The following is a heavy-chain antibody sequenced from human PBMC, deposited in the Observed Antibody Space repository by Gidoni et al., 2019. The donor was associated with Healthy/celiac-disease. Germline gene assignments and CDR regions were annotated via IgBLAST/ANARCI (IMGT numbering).Heavy chain of an antibody. V-gene: IGHV1-8*01. CDR2: MNPNSGNT. CDR3: ARGYCTNGVCYLVM. D-gene: IGHD2-8*01. Sequence: QVQLVQSGAEVKKPGALVKVSRQALRSPSTRYDITWVRHATGQGLEWLGWMNPNSGNTGYAQKFQGRVTMTRNTSIGTSYMGLSSLRSEDTAVYYCARGYCTNGVCYLVMWGQGTLVTVSS. CDR1: RSPSTRYD. J-gene: IGHJ4*02.